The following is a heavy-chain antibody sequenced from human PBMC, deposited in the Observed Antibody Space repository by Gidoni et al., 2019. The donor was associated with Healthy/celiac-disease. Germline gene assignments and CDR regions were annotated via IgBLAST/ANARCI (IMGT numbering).Heavy chain of an antibody. Sequence: QVQLVESGGGLVKPGGSVRLPCPAAVFTFSDYYMSWFRQAPGKGLEWVSYISSSGSTIYYADSVKGRFTISRDNAKNSLYLQMNSLRAEDTAVYYCARDLWFGEPGFDYWGQGTLVTVSS. D-gene: IGHD3-10*01. CDR3: ARDLWFGEPGFDY. CDR2: ISSSGSTI. V-gene: IGHV3-11*01. J-gene: IGHJ4*02. CDR1: VFTFSDYY.